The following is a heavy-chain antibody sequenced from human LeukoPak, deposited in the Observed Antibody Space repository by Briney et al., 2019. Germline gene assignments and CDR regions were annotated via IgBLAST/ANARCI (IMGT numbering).Heavy chain of an antibody. CDR3: ARDEGDSSGYYPGL. CDR2: IWHDGSRK. V-gene: IGHV3-33*01. Sequence: GRSLRLSCAASGFTLSNYGMHWVCQAPGKGLEWVAAIWHDGSRKYYAESVKGRFTISRDNARNTVYVQMDSLRAEDTAVYYCARDEGDSSGYYPGLWGQGTLVTVSS. D-gene: IGHD3-22*01. CDR1: GFTLSNYG. J-gene: IGHJ1*01.